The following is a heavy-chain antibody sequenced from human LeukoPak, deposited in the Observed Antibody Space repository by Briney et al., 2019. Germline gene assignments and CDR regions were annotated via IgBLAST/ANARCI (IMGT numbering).Heavy chain of an antibody. V-gene: IGHV3-23*01. D-gene: IGHD3-22*01. J-gene: IGHJ4*02. CDR2: ISGSGANT. CDR1: GFTFSTHG. CDR3: AKATYYYDSSGYRGGYFDY. Sequence: GGSLRLSCVGSGFTFSTHGMNWVRQAPGKGLEWVSGISGSGANTYQAVSVKGRFTISRDNSKNTLYLQMNSLRAEDTAVYYCAKATYYYDSSGYRGGYFDYWGQGTLVTVSS.